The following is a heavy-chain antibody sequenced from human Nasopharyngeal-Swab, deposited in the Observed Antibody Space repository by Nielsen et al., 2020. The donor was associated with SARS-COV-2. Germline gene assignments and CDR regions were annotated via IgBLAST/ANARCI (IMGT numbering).Heavy chain of an antibody. CDR1: GFTFSGYA. CDR2: LSYDGRST. V-gene: IGHV3-30*04. J-gene: IGHJ3*02. Sequence: GESLKISCVASGFTFSGYAIHWVRQAPGKGLEWVAVLSYDGRSTFYADSVKGRFSISSDNSKSTLYLQMNTLGAEDTAVYYCAIEPGNRVVTGSDAFDIWGQGTMVTVSS. CDR3: AIEPGNRVVTGSDAFDI. D-gene: IGHD6-19*01.